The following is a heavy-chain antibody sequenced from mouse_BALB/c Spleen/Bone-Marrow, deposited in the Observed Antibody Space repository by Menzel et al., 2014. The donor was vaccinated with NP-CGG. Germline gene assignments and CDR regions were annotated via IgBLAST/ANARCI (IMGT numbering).Heavy chain of an antibody. J-gene: IGHJ2*01. V-gene: IGHV2-9*02. CDR2: IWAGGST. CDR3: ARGVRHFDY. Sequence: VKLVESGPGLVAPSQSLSITCTVSGFSLTTYGVHWVRRPPGKGLEWLGVIWAGGSTNYTSALMSRLSISKDNSKSQVFLRMNSLQTDDTAMYYCARGVRHFDYWGQGTTLTVSS. CDR1: GFSLTTYG.